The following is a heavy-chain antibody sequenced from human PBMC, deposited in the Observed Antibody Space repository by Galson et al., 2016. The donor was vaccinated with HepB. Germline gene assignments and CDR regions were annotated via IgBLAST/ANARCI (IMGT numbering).Heavy chain of an antibody. J-gene: IGHJ6*02. CDR1: GFTFSSYA. CDR2: ISGSGGST. D-gene: IGHD6-13*01. V-gene: IGHV3-23*01. Sequence: SLRLSCAASGFTFSSYAMSWVRQAPGKGLEWVSAISGSGGSTYYADSVKGRFTISRDNSKNTLYLQMNSLRAEDTAVYYCAKASSPGYYYGMDVRGQGTTVTVSS. CDR3: AKASSPGYYYGMDV.